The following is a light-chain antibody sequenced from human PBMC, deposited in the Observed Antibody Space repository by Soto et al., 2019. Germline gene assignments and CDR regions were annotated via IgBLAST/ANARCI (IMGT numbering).Light chain of an antibody. CDR2: SDN. CDR1: SSNIGSNP. V-gene: IGLV1-44*01. CDR3: AAWDDSLRGRV. J-gene: IGLJ2*01. Sequence: QSVLTQPPSASGTPGQRVTISCSGSSSNIGSNPVSWYQQLPGTAPKSLIYSDNQRPSGVPDRISGSRSGTSASLAISGRQSEDEAEYYCAAWDDSLRGRVFGGGTQLTVL.